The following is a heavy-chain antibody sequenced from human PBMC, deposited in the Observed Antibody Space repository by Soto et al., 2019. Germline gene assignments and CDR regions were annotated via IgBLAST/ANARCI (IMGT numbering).Heavy chain of an antibody. Sequence: ASVKVSCKASGYTFTGYYMHWVRQAPGQGLEWMGWINPNSGGTNYAQKFQGWVTMTRDTSISTAYMELSRLRSDDTAVYYCARDSTEHYYYMDVWGKGTTVTVSS. D-gene: IGHD1-26*01. CDR3: ARDSTEHYYYMDV. J-gene: IGHJ6*03. CDR1: GYTFTGYY. CDR2: INPNSGGT. V-gene: IGHV1-2*04.